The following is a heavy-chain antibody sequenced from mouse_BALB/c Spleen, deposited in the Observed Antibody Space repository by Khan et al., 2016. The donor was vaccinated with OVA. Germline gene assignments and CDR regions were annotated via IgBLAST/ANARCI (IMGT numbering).Heavy chain of an antibody. CDR2: IRYDGSN. CDR1: GYSITSGYY. V-gene: IGHV3-6*02. Sequence: EVKLLESGPGLVKPSQSLSLTCSVTGYSITSGYYWNWIRQFPGNKLEWMDYIRYDGSNNYNPSLKNRISITRDTSKNQFFLKLNSVTTEDTATXYCARDYYGTSWYFDVWGAGTTVTVSS. D-gene: IGHD1-1*01. J-gene: IGHJ1*01. CDR3: ARDYYGTSWYFDV.